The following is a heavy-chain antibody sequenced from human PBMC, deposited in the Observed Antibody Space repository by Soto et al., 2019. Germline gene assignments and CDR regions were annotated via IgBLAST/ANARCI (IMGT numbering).Heavy chain of an antibody. CDR3: ARGQTGGGWGYYFDY. CDR2: IIPIFGTA. J-gene: IGHJ4*02. D-gene: IGHD3-16*01. V-gene: IGHV1-69*12. Sequence: QVQLVQSGAEVKKPGSSVKVSCKASGGTFSSYAIDWVRQAPGQGLEWMGGIIPIFGTADYAQKFQGRVTITADESRSTAYMELSSLRSEDTAVDYWARGQTGGGWGYYFDYWGQGTLVTVSS. CDR1: GGTFSSYA.